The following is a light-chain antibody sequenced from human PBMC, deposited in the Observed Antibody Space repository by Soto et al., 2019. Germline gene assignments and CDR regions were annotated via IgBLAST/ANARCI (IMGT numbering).Light chain of an antibody. J-gene: IGLJ1*01. Sequence: QSVLTQPPSVSGAPGQRVTISCTGSSSNIGAGYDVHWYQQRPGTAPKLLIYGNKNRPSGVPDRFSGSKSGTSASLAITGLQAEDEADYYGQYYDSRLSGSYVFGTGTKVTVL. CDR2: GNK. CDR3: QYYDSRLSGSYV. CDR1: SSNIGAGYD. V-gene: IGLV1-40*01.